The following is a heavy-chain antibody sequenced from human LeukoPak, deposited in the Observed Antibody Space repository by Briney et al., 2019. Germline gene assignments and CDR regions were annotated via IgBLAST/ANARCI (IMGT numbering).Heavy chain of an antibody. CDR1: GDSVSSNSVI. V-gene: IGHV6-1*01. J-gene: IGHJ4*02. CDR2: TYYKSKWYN. Sequence: SQTLSLTCDISGDSVSSNSVIWNWIRQSPSRGLEWLGMTYYKSKWYNDYATSVQSRITINSDTSRNQFSLQLNSVTPEDTAVYYCARDLHGPRGELDYWGQGTLVTVSS. CDR3: ARDLHGPRGELDY. D-gene: IGHD3-10*01.